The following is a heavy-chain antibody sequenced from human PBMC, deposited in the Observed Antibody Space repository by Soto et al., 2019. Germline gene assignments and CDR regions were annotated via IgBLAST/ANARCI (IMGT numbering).Heavy chain of an antibody. V-gene: IGHV1-69*01. D-gene: IGHD2-2*02. CDR3: ASANCSSTSCYTGVGYLMYWAGGYYYGMDV. CDR1: GGTFSSYA. J-gene: IGHJ6*02. CDR2: IIPIFGTA. Sequence: QVQLVQSGAEVKKPGSSVKVSCKASGGTFSSYAISWVRQAPGQGLEWMGGIIPIFGTANYAQKFQGRVTITADESTSKAYMELSSLRSEDTAVYYCASANCSSTSCYTGVGYLMYWAGGYYYGMDVWGQGTTVTVSS.